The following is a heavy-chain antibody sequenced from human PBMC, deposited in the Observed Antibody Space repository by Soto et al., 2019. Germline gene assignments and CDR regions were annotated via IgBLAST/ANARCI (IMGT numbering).Heavy chain of an antibody. CDR1: GFTFSSYW. J-gene: IGHJ4*02. Sequence: GGSLRLSCAASGFTFSSYWMSWVRQAPGKGLEWVANIKQDGSEKYYVDSVKSRFTISRDNAKNSLYLQMNSLRAEDTAVYYCAREIAGSYYGSGSLDYWGQGTLVTVSS. CDR3: AREIAGSYYGSGSLDY. D-gene: IGHD3-10*01. V-gene: IGHV3-7*01. CDR2: IKQDGSEK.